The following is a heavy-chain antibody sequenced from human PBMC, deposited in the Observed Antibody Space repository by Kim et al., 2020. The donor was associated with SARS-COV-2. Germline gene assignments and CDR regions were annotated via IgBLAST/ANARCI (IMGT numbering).Heavy chain of an antibody. D-gene: IGHD2-2*01. CDR1: RFTFGHFA. V-gene: IGHV3-23*01. Sequence: GGSLRLSCAASRFTFGHFAMSWVRQAPGKGLEWVSGIFGSASGTYYADSVRGRFTISRDNSRNTLYLEMNNLRAEDTAVYFCARHLPITSVTFYWYFDLWGRGTLVTVSS. J-gene: IGHJ2*01. CDR3: ARHLPITSVTFYWYFDL. CDR2: IFGSASGT.